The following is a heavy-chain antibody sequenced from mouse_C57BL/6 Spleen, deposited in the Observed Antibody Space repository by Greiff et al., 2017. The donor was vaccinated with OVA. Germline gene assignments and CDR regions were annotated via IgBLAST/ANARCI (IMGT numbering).Heavy chain of an antibody. V-gene: IGHV10-1*01. CDR2: IRSKSNNYAT. Sequence: EADGGLVQPKGSLKLSCAASGFSFNTYAMNWVRQAPGKGLEWVARIRSKSNNYATYYADSVKDRFTISRDDSESMLYLQMNNLKTEDTAMYYCVRHGGAAMDYWGQGTSVTVSS. CDR3: VRHGGAAMDY. CDR1: GFSFNTYA. J-gene: IGHJ4*01.